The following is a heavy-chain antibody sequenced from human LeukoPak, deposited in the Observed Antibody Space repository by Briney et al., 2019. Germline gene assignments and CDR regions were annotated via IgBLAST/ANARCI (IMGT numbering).Heavy chain of an antibody. CDR2: VIPILGIA. J-gene: IGHJ4*02. CDR3: ARAEYDSAWFDY. D-gene: IGHD6-19*01. CDR1: GGTFSIYA. Sequence: GSSVTVSFKASGGTFSIYAISWVRQAPGQGLEWMGRVIPILGIANYAQKFQGRVTITADKSTSTAYMELSSLRSEDTAMYYCARAEYDSAWFDYWGQGTLVTVSS. V-gene: IGHV1-69*04.